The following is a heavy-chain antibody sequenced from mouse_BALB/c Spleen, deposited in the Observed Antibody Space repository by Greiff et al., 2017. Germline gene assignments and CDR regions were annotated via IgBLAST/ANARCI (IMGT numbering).Heavy chain of an antibody. D-gene: IGHD2-1*01. Sequence: QVQLKESGAELVRPGTSVKVSCKASGYAFTNYLIEWVKQRPGQGLEWIGVINPGSGGTNYNEKFKGKATLTADKSSSTAYMQLSSLTSDDSAVYFCARNIYYGNFLAYWGQGTLVTVSA. CDR2: INPGSGGT. J-gene: IGHJ3*01. V-gene: IGHV1-54*01. CDR3: ARNIYYGNFLAY. CDR1: GYAFTNYL.